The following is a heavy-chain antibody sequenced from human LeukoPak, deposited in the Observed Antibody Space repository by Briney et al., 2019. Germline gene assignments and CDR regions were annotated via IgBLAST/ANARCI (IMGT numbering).Heavy chain of an antibody. D-gene: IGHD5-18*01. V-gene: IGHV4-39*01. CDR1: GGSISSSSYY. CDR2: IYYSGTT. Sequence: PSETLSLTCTVSGGSISSSSYYWGWIRQPPGKGLEWIGTIYYSGTTYYNPSLTGRDTISVDASKNQFSLKLSSVTAADTAVYYCARGYSYGGSYFDYWGQGTLVTVSS. J-gene: IGHJ4*02. CDR3: ARGYSYGGSYFDY.